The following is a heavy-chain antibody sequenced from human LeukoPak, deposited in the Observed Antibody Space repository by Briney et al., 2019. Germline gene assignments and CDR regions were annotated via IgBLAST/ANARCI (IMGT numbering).Heavy chain of an antibody. Sequence: GGSLRLSCAASGFTVSTNYMSWVRQAPGKGLGWVSAISGSGGSTYYADSVKGRFTISRDNSKNTLYLQMNSLRAEDTAVYYCAKDPTGKYYYDSSGYYDYWGQGTLVTVSS. V-gene: IGHV3-23*01. CDR3: AKDPTGKYYYDSSGYYDY. D-gene: IGHD3-22*01. J-gene: IGHJ4*02. CDR2: ISGSGGST. CDR1: GFTVSTNY.